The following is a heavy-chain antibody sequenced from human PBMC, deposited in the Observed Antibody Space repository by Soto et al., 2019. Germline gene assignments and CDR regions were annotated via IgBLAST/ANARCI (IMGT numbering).Heavy chain of an antibody. CDR1: GFIVSSNQ. V-gene: IGHV3-53*01. CDR2: IYSGHTT. D-gene: IGHD3-3*01. J-gene: IGHJ4*02. Sequence: EAQLVESGGGLIQPGGSLRLSCVASGFIVSSNQMSWVRQAPGKGLEWVSVIYSGHTTYYADSVEGRFTISRDDSKNTLYLQMNSLRVEDTAVYYCVRGPSDHKLRLVEWPYGDYWGQGALVTVSS. CDR3: VRGPSDHKLRLVEWPYGDY.